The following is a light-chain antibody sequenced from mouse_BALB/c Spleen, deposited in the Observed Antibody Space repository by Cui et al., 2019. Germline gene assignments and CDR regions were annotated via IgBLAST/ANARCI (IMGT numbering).Light chain of an antibody. CDR3: QQSKEVPYT. V-gene: IGKV3-2*01. CDR1: ESVDNYSISY. J-gene: IGKJ2*01. CDR2: AAS. Sequence: IVLTQSPASLAASLGQGTTSSCRASESVDNYSISYMNWLQQKPGRPPKLLIYAASSQGSGVPARFSGSGSGTDFSLNIHTMEEDDTAMYFCQQSKEVPYTFGGGTKLEIK.